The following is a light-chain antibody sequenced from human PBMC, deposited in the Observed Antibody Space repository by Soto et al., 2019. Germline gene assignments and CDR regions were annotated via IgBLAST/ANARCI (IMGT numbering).Light chain of an antibody. Sequence: EIVLTQCPGTLSLSPGERATLSCRASQSVSSSYLAWHQQKPGQAPRLLIYGASSRATGIPDRFSGSGSGSDFTLTISRLEPEDFAVYYCQQYGSSPWYTFGQGTELEIK. CDR1: QSVSSSY. V-gene: IGKV3-20*01. CDR3: QQYGSSPWYT. J-gene: IGKJ2*01. CDR2: GAS.